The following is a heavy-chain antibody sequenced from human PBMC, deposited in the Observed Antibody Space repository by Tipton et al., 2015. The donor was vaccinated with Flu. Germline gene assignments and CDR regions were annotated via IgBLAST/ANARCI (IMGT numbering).Heavy chain of an antibody. D-gene: IGHD1-26*01. V-gene: IGHV3-7*01. CDR3: ARRVGDY. CDR2: IKQDGSEK. Sequence: SLRLSCVASGFTFNDYWMSWVRQAPGKGLEWVANIKQDGSEKYYVDSVKGRFTISRDNAKNSLYLQMNSLRVEDTAVYYCARRVGDYWGQGTLVTVSS. J-gene: IGHJ4*02. CDR1: GFTFNDYW.